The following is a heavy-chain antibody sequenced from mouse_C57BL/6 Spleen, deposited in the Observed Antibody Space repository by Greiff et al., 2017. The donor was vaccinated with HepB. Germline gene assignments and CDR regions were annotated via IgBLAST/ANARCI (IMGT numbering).Heavy chain of an antibody. V-gene: IGHV5-17*01. CDR3: TRYNGYYYAMDY. CDR2: ISSGSSTI. Sequence: EVKLVESGGGLVKPGGSLKLSCAASGFTFSGYGMHWVRQAPEKGLEWVAYISSGSSTIYYADTVKGRVTISRDNAKNTLYLQMTSLRSEDTAMYYCTRYNGYYYAMDYWGQGTSVTVSS. D-gene: IGHD1-3*01. J-gene: IGHJ4*01. CDR1: GFTFSGYG.